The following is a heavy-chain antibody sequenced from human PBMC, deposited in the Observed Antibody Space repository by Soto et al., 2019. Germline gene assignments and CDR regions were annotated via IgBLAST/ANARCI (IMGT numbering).Heavy chain of an antibody. CDR3: ARDHNAVGAKRYFDY. CDR1: GFTFSSYA. V-gene: IGHV3-30-3*01. CDR2: ISYDGSNK. Sequence: QVQLVESGGGVVQPGRSLRLSCAASGFTFSSYAMHWVRQAPGKGLEWVAVISYDGSNKYYADSVKGRFTISRDNYKNTLYLQMNSLRAEDTAVYYCARDHNAVGAKRYFDYWGQGTLVTVSS. D-gene: IGHD1-26*01. J-gene: IGHJ4*02.